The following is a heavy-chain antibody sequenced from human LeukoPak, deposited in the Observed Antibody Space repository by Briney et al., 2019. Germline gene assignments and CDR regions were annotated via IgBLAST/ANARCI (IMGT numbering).Heavy chain of an antibody. CDR2: IIPILGIA. CDR3: ARVLGSMDV. Sequence: ASVKVSCKASGGTFSSYAISWVRQAPGQGLEWMGRIIPILGIANYAQKYQGRVTITADKSTSTAYMELSSLRSEDTAVYYCARVLGSMDVWGQGTTVTVSS. J-gene: IGHJ6*02. V-gene: IGHV1-69*04. CDR1: GGTFSSYA. D-gene: IGHD2-8*02.